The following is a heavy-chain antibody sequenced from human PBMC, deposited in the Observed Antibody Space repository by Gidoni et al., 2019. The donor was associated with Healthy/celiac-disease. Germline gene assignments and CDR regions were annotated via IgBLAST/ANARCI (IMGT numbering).Heavy chain of an antibody. J-gene: IGHJ3*02. Sequence: EVQLVQSGAEVKKPGESLKISCKGSGYSFTSYWIGWVRQMPGKGLEWMGIIYPGDSDTRYSPSFQGQVTISADKSISTAYLQWSSLKASDTAMYYCARATYYYDSSGYSDAFDIWGQGTMVTVSS. V-gene: IGHV5-51*01. CDR3: ARATYYYDSSGYSDAFDI. CDR1: GYSFTSYW. D-gene: IGHD3-22*01. CDR2: IYPGDSDT.